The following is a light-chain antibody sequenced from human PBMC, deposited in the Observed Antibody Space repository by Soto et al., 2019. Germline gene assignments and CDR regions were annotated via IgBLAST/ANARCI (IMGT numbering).Light chain of an antibody. V-gene: IGKV1-9*01. CDR2: AAS. J-gene: IGKJ4*01. CDR1: QDIAIY. Sequence: DIQMTQSPSSLSASVGDRVTITCRASQDIAIYLAWYQQKPGEAPKLLIYAASTLYGGVQSRFSGSGSGTDFALTITSLQAEDFATYYCKQLRMYPSTFGGGTKV. CDR3: KQLRMYPST.